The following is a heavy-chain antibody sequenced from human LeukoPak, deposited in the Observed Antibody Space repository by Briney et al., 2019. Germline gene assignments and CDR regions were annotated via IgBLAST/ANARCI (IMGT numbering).Heavy chain of an antibody. CDR1: GFTFSGSA. D-gene: IGHD4-17*01. CDR3: TRLDYGDYYGMDV. J-gene: IGHJ6*02. CDR2: IRSKANSYAI. Sequence: PGGSLKLSCAASGFTFSGSAMHWVRQASGKGLEWVGRIRSKANSYAIAYAASVKGRFTISRDDSKNTAYLQMNSLKTEDTAVYYCTRLDYGDYYGMDVWGQGTTVTVSS. V-gene: IGHV3-73*01.